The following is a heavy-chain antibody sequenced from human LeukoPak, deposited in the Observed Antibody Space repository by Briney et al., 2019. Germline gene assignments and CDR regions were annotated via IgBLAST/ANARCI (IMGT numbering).Heavy chain of an antibody. CDR1: GGSISSYY. CDR2: IYYSGST. CDR3: ARARAFDI. J-gene: IGHJ3*02. V-gene: IGHV4-59*06. Sequence: SETLSLTCTVSGGSISSYYWSWIRQPPGKGLEWIGYIYYSGSTYYNPSLKSRVTISVDTSKNQFSLKLSSVTAADTAVYYCARARAFDIWGQGTMVTVSS.